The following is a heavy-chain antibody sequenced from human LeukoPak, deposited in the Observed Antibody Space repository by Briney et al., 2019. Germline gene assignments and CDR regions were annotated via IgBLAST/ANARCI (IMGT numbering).Heavy chain of an antibody. CDR3: ARNRANAFDI. J-gene: IGHJ3*02. Sequence: GGSLRLSCAASGFTFSSYEMNWVRQAPGKGLEWVSYISSSGSTIYYADSVKGRFTISRDNAKNSLYLQMNSLRAEDTAVYYCARNRANAFDIWGQGTMVTVS. D-gene: IGHD1-14*01. V-gene: IGHV3-48*03. CDR1: GFTFSSYE. CDR2: ISSSGSTI.